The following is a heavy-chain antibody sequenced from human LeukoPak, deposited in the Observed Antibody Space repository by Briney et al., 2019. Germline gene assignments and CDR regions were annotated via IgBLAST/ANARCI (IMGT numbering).Heavy chain of an antibody. V-gene: IGHV3-74*01. J-gene: IGHJ4*02. Sequence: GGPLRLSCAASGLTFSNHWMHWVRQAPGKGLVWVSRIDGDGSGTSYADSVKGRFTISRDNAKNTSYLQMDSLRAEDSAVYYCAPVFDYWGQGTLVTVSS. CDR2: IDGDGSGT. CDR1: GLTFSNHW. CDR3: APVFDY.